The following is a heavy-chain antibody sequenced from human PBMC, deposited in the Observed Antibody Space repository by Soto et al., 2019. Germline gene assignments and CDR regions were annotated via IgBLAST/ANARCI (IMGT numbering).Heavy chain of an antibody. Sequence: EVQLLESGGGLVQPGGSLRLSCAASGFTFSSYAMSWVRQAPGKGLEWFSAISGSGGSTYYADSVKGRFTISRDNSKNTLYLHMKSRRVEDTAVYYCVKDQGLREFPYYYDRRVYYDNWGHGTLVTVCS. D-gene: IGHD3-22*01. V-gene: IGHV3-23*01. J-gene: IGHJ4*01. CDR1: GFTFSSYA. CDR3: VKDQGLREFPYYYDRRVYYDN. CDR2: ISGSGGST.